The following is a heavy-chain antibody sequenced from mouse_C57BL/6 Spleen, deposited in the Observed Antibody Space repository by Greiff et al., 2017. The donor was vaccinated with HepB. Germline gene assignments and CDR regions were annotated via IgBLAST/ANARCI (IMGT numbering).Heavy chain of an antibody. CDR1: GYTFTDYE. Sequence: VQLQQSGAELVRPGASVTLSCKASGYTFTDYEMHWVKQTPVHGLEWIGAIDPETGGTAYNQKFKGKAILTADKSSSTAYMELRSLTSEDSAVYYCTPYGNYFDYWGQGTTLTVSS. V-gene: IGHV1-15*01. J-gene: IGHJ2*01. D-gene: IGHD2-1*01. CDR2: IDPETGGT. CDR3: TPYGNYFDY.